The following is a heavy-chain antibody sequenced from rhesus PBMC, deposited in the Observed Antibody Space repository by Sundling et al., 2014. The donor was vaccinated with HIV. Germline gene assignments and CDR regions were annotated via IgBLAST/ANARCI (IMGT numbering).Heavy chain of an antibody. J-gene: IGHJ5-1*01. V-gene: IGHV4-76*01. CDR2: IYISSGNT. CDR1: GGSISGAYG. CDR3: ARAPLGRRFDV. Sequence: QVQLQESGPGLLKPSETLSLTCAVSGGSISGAYGWGWIRQPPGKGLEWIGNIYISSGNTYYRPSLKSRVTISRDTSKNQFSLKLSSVTAADTAVYYCARAPLGRRFDVWGPGVLVTVSS.